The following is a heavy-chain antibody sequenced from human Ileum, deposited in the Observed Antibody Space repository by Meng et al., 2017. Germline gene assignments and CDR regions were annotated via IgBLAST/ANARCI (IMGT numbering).Heavy chain of an antibody. J-gene: IGHJ3*02. CDR1: GFTFSSYE. CDR2: ISSGGNTI. V-gene: IGHV3-48*03. CDR3: AREYSSSSGDAFDI. Sequence: GESLKISCAASGFTFSSYEMNWVRQAPGKGLEWVSYISSGGNTIYYADSVKGRFTISRDNAKNSLYLQVNSLRAEDTAVYYCAREYSSSSGDAFDIWGQGTMVTVSS. D-gene: IGHD6-6*01.